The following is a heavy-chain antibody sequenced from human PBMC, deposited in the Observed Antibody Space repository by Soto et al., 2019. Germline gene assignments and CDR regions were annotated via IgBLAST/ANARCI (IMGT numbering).Heavy chain of an antibody. V-gene: IGHV5-51*01. CDR1: GYNFATYW. D-gene: IGHD4-17*01. J-gene: IGHJ5*02. Sequence: GESLKISCKASGYNFATYWIAWVRQMPGKGLECMGIIYPGDSDARYSPSFQGQVTFSADKSISTAYLQWSSLTASDTAIYYCARHGFYGDYASNYFDPWGQGTLVTVSS. CDR3: ARHGFYGDYASNYFDP. CDR2: IYPGDSDA.